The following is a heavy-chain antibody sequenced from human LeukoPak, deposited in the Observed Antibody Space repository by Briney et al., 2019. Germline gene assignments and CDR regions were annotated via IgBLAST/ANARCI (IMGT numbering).Heavy chain of an antibody. CDR3: ARHRVGATPYYFDY. CDR1: GGSISSYY. J-gene: IGHJ4*02. D-gene: IGHD1-26*01. V-gene: IGHV4-59*08. Sequence: PSETLSLTCTVSGGSISSYYWSWIRQPPGKGLEWIGYIYYSGSTNYNPSLKSRVTISVDTSKNQFSLKLSSVTAADTAVYYCARHRVGATPYYFDYWGQGTLVTVSS. CDR2: IYYSGST.